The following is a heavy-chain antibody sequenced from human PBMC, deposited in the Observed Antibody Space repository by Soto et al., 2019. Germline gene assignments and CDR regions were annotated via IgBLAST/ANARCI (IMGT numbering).Heavy chain of an antibody. D-gene: IGHD2-21*02. J-gene: IGHJ4*02. CDR3: AAELYSGGDCCHFDH. CDR1: GGTFSSYA. CDR2: IIPIFGTA. V-gene: IGHV1-69*05. Sequence: GASVKVSCKASGGTFSSYAISWVRQAPGQGLEWMGEIIPIFGTANYAQNLQGRITITRDTSTGTAYMELSSLRSEDTAVYYCAAELYSGGDCCHFDHWGQGTPVTVSS.